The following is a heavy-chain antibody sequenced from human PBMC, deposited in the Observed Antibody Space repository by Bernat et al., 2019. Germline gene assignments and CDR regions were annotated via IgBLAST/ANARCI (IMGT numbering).Heavy chain of an antibody. Sequence: QVQLQESGPGLVKPSQTLSLTCTVSGGSISSGGYYWSWIRQHPGKGLEWIGYIYYSGSTYYNPSLKSLVTISVDTSKNQFSLRLSSVTAADTAVYYCARGYTDGSWYFDLWGRGTLVTVSS. J-gene: IGHJ2*01. CDR3: ARGYTDGSWYFDL. CDR1: GGSISSGGYY. D-gene: IGHD5-18*01. CDR2: IYYSGST. V-gene: IGHV4-31*01.